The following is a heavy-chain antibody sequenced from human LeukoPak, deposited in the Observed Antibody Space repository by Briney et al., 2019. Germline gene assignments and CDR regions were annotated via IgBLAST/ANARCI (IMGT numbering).Heavy chain of an antibody. D-gene: IGHD5-24*01. CDR1: GGSFSGYY. Sequence: SETLSLTCAVYGGSFSGYYWSWIRQPPGKGLEWIGEINHSGSTNYNPSLKSRVTISVDTSKNQFSLQLNSVTPEDTAVYCCARGQDFGDGYNSVGEVGVGFDYWGQGTLVTVSS. V-gene: IGHV4-34*01. CDR3: ARGQDFGDGYNSVGEVGVGFDY. J-gene: IGHJ4*02. CDR2: INHSGST.